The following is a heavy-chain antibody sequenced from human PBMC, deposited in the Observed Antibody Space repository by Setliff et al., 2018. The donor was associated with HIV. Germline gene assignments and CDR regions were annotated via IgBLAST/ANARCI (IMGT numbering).Heavy chain of an antibody. CDR1: GGTFNNYA. Sequence: SVKVSCKASGGTFNNYAISSVRQAPGQGLEWVGGIIPLFGTTNYAQKFQGRVTITADESTNTAHMELNSLRSVDTAMYYCATVFYYNSESYSLDYWGQGMLVTVSS. CDR2: IIPLFGTT. J-gene: IGHJ4*02. V-gene: IGHV1-69*13. D-gene: IGHD3-10*01. CDR3: ATVFYYNSESYSLDY.